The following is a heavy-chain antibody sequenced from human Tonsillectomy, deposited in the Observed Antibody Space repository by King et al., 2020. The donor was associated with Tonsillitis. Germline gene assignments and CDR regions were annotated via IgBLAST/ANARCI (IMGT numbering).Heavy chain of an antibody. CDR3: ARRSVTMIVVVSPWDY. CDR1: GGSISRSSYY. Sequence: QLQESGPGLVKPSETLSLTCTVSGGSISRSSYYWGWIRQPPGKGLEWIGGIYYSRGTYSNPSLKSRGTISVDTSKNQFSLKLSSVAAADTAVYYCARRSVTMIVVVSPWDYWGQGTLVTVSS. V-gene: IGHV4-39*01. J-gene: IGHJ4*02. D-gene: IGHD3-22*01. CDR2: IYYSRGT.